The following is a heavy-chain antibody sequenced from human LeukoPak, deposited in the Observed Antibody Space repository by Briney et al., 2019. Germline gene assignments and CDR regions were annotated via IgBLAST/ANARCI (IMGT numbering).Heavy chain of an antibody. J-gene: IGHJ4*02. CDR2: ISYDGSNK. CDR3: ARETGIVGATAFGY. V-gene: IGHV3-30-3*01. D-gene: IGHD1-26*01. CDR1: GFTFSSYA. Sequence: GGSLRLSCAASGFTFSSYAMHWVRQAPGKGLEWVAVISYDGSNKYYADSVKGRFTISRDNSKNTLYLQMNSLRAEDTAVYYCARETGIVGATAFGYWGQGTLVTVSS.